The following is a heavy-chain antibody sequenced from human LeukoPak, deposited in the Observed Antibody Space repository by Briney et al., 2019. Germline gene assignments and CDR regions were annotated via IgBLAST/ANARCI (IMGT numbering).Heavy chain of an antibody. J-gene: IGHJ6*03. D-gene: IGHD1-7*01. CDR1: GGSISSYY. CDR3: ARDQYKYDGNYRYYQHMDA. Sequence: PSETLSLTCTVSGGSISSYYWSWIRQPAGKGLEWIGRISNSGSNNYNPSLKSRVTMSVDTSKNQVSLKLSAVTAADTAVYYCARDQYKYDGNYRYYQHMDAWGKGTTVTVSS. CDR2: ISNSGSN. V-gene: IGHV4-4*07.